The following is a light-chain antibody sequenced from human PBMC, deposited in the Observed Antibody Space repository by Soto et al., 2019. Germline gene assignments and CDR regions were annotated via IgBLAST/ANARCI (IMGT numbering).Light chain of an antibody. CDR2: SSS. CDR3: QQSYSTLWT. Sequence: DIQLTQSPSSLSASVGDRVTITCRASQSISNFLNWYQQRPGQAPKLLISSSSNVQSGVPSRFSGSGSGTDFTLTISSLQPEDFATYYCQQSYSTLWTFGQGTKVDI. CDR1: QSISNF. J-gene: IGKJ1*01. V-gene: IGKV1-39*01.